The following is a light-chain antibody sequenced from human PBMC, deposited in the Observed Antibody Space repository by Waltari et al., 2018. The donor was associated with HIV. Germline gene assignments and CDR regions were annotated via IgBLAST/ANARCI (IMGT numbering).Light chain of an antibody. V-gene: IGKV1-5*03. CDR1: QSISSW. Sequence: DILMTQSPSTLSASVGDRVTITCRASQSISSWLAWYQQKPGKAPKLLIYKASSLESGVPSRFSGSGSGTEFTLTISSLQPDDFATYYCQHSRTFGQGTKVEIK. CDR2: KAS. CDR3: QHSRT. J-gene: IGKJ1*01.